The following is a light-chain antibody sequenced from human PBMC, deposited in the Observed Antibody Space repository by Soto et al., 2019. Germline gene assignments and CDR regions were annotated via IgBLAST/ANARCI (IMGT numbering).Light chain of an antibody. CDR1: QSVSSNY. CDR3: QQYDNLPYT. CDR2: RAS. V-gene: IGKV3-20*01. Sequence: EIVLTQSPGTLSLSPGERATLSCRASQSVSSNYLAWYQQKPGQAPKVLIYRASSRATGIPDRFSGSGSGTDFTLTISRLEPEDFAVYYCQQYDNLPYTFGQGTKLEIK. J-gene: IGKJ2*01.